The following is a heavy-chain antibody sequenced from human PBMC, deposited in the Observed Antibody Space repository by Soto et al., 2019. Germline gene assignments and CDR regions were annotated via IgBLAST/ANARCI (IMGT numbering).Heavy chain of an antibody. J-gene: IGHJ4*02. Sequence: ASVKVSCKVSGYSFTDYGFSWVRRAPGQGLEWLGWISPYNGKAFYVKNFQDSLTMTTDTATSTVYMDLSRLTSDDTAIYYCARSKGYSNYNLYYFDYWGQGTLVTVSS. CDR1: GYSFTDYG. CDR3: ARSKGYSNYNLYYFDY. CDR2: ISPYNGKA. V-gene: IGHV1-18*01. D-gene: IGHD1-1*01.